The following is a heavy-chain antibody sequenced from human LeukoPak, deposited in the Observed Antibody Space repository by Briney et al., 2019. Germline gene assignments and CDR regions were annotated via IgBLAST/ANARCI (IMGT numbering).Heavy chain of an antibody. CDR2: IYYSGST. CDR1: GDSINSDY. J-gene: IGHJ3*02. V-gene: IGHV4-59*08. Sequence: SETLSLTCTVSGDSINSDYWNWIRQPPGKGLEWIGFIYYSGSTNYNPSLKSRVTISVDTSRNQFSLKLNSVTAADTAVYYCARRMKLAAKDDAFDIWGQGTMVTVSS. D-gene: IGHD2-15*01. CDR3: ARRMKLAAKDDAFDI.